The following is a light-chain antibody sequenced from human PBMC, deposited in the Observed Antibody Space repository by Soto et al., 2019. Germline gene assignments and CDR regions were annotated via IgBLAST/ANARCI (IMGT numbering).Light chain of an antibody. J-gene: IGLJ3*02. Sequence: QAVVTQEPSLTVSPGGTVTLTCASSTGAVTSGYYPNWFQQKPGQAPSVLIYSISNKHSWTPARFSGFLLGDKAALTLSGVQPEDEAEYYCLLYYDGAWVFGGGTKLTVL. CDR3: LLYYDGAWV. CDR2: SIS. V-gene: IGLV7-43*01. CDR1: TGAVTSGYY.